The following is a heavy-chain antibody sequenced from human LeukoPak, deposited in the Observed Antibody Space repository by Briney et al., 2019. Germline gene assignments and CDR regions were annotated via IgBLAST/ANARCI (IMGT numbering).Heavy chain of an antibody. D-gene: IGHD3-22*01. CDR2: ISYDGSNK. Sequence: PGGSLRLSCAASGFTFSSYGMHWVRQAPGKGLEWVAVISYDGSNKYYADSVKGRFTISRDNSKNTLYLQMNSLRAEDTAVYYCANLLYYYDSSGSIPPRVGDAFDIWGQGTMVTVSS. J-gene: IGHJ3*02. V-gene: IGHV3-30*18. CDR1: GFTFSSYG. CDR3: ANLLYYYDSSGSIPPRVGDAFDI.